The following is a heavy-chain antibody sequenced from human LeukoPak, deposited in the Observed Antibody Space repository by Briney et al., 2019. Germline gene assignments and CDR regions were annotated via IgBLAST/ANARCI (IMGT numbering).Heavy chain of an antibody. CDR2: INCNSGST. CDR1: GFTFDDYC. J-gene: IGHJ6*03. Sequence: GGTLRLSCAASGFTFDDYCMSWVRQAPGRGLAWGSGINCNSGSTGYADSVKGRFTISRDTAKNSLYLQRNSLRAEDTALYYSARGGPLDYYYYYMDVWGKGTTVTVSS. D-gene: IGHD3-10*01. CDR3: ARGGPLDYYYYYMDV. V-gene: IGHV3-20*04.